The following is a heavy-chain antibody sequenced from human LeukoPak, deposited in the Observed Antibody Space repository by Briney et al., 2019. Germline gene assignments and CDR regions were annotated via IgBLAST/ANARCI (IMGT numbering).Heavy chain of an antibody. Sequence: ASVKVSCKASGYFFTDYYMHWVRQAPGQGVEWMGWINPNSGGTNYAQRFQGRVTMTRETSISTAYMELSRLISDDTAVYYCARSRAFSGLLGYWGQGTLVSVSS. J-gene: IGHJ4*02. V-gene: IGHV1-2*02. D-gene: IGHD1-26*01. CDR2: INPNSGGT. CDR3: ARSRAFSGLLGY. CDR1: GYFFTDYY.